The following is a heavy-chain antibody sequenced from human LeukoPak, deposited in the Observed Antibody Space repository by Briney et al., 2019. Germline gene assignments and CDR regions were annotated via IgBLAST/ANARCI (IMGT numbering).Heavy chain of an antibody. CDR2: MKPDGSEK. V-gene: IGHV3-7*01. J-gene: IGHJ4*02. CDR1: GFTLSSYW. Sequence: GGSLRLSCAGSGFTLSSYWMSWVRQAPGKGLEWVANMKPDGSEKYYVDSVKGRFTISRDNAKISLYLQMNSLRAEDTAVYYCARSGAGSDYWGQGTLVTVSS. CDR3: ARSGAGSDY. D-gene: IGHD1-14*01.